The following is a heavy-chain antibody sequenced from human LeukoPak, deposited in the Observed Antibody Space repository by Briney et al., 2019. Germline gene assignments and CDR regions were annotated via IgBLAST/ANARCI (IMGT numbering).Heavy chain of an antibody. CDR3: AREGDSGSCYDY. Sequence: ASVKVSCKASGYTFTGYYMHWVRQAPGQGLEWMGWINPNSGGTNYAQKFQGRVTMTRDTSISTAYMELSRPRSDDTAVYYCAREGDSGSCYDYWGQGTLVTVSS. CDR2: INPNSGGT. D-gene: IGHD1-26*01. J-gene: IGHJ4*02. CDR1: GYTFTGYY. V-gene: IGHV1-2*02.